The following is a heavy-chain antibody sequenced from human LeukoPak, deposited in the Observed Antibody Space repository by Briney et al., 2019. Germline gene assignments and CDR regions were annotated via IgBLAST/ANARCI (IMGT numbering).Heavy chain of an antibody. CDR1: GFTFSRYW. CDR3: AKDRATPDY. D-gene: IGHD1-26*01. CDR2: IKLDGSEK. V-gene: IGHV3-7*03. Sequence: GGSLRLSCAASGFTFSRYWMSWVRQAPGKGLEWVANIKLDGSEKYYVDSVKGRFTISRDNAKNSLYLQMNSLRAEDTAVYYCAKDRATPDYWGQGTLVTVSS. J-gene: IGHJ4*02.